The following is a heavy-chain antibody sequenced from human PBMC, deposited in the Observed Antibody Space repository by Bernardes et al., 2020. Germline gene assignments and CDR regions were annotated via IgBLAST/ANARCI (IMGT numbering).Heavy chain of an antibody. V-gene: IGHV4-31*03. D-gene: IGHD3-22*01. CDR2: IYYSGST. Sequence: SETLSLTCTVSGGSISSGNYYWTWIRQHPGKGLEWIGYIYYSGSTYYNPSLKSRVTISVDTSKKQFSLKLTSVTAADTAVYYCARVPLKTYYYDSSGPNSVGIFDYWGQGTLVTVSS. CDR1: GGSISSGNYY. J-gene: IGHJ4*02. CDR3: ARVPLKTYYYDSSGPNSVGIFDY.